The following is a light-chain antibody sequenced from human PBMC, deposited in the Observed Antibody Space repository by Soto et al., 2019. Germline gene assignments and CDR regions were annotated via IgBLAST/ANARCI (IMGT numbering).Light chain of an antibody. J-gene: IGLJ2*01. CDR3: CSYAGSTTFRVL. V-gene: IGLV2-23*03. CDR2: EGS. Sequence: QSALTQPASVSGSPGQSITISCTGTSSDVGNYNLVSWYQQHPGKAPKLMNYEGSKRPSGVSNRFSGSKSGNTASLTISGLQAEDEADYYCCSYAGSTTFRVLFGGGTKVTVL. CDR1: SSDVGNYNL.